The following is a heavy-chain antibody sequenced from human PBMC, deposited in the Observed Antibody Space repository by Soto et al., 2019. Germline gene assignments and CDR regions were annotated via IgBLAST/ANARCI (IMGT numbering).Heavy chain of an antibody. CDR1: GFTFSSYA. Sequence: EVQLLESGGGLVQPRGSLRLSCAASGFTFSSYAMSWVRQAPGKGLEWVSAISGSGGSTYYADSVKGRFTISRDNSKNTLYLQLNSLRAEDTAVYYCAKTSFQGLLSHFDYWGQGTLVTVSS. CDR2: ISGSGGST. V-gene: IGHV3-23*01. CDR3: AKTSFQGLLSHFDY. J-gene: IGHJ4*02. D-gene: IGHD6-25*01.